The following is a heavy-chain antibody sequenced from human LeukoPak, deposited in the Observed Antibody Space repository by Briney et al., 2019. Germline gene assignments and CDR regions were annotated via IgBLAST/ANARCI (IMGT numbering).Heavy chain of an antibody. Sequence: GSLRLSCAASGVTLSTYAMSWVRQPPGKGLEWIGEIYHSGSTNYNPSLKSRVTISVDKSKNQFSLKLSSVTAADTAVYYCARADIEVSYAPGGFDYWGQGTLVTVSS. CDR3: ARADIEVSYAPGGFDY. V-gene: IGHV4-4*02. CDR2: IYHSGST. CDR1: GVTLSTYAM. D-gene: IGHD3-16*01. J-gene: IGHJ4*02.